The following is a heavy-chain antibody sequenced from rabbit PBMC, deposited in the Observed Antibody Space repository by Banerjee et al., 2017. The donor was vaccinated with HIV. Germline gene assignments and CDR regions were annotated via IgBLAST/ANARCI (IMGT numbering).Heavy chain of an antibody. Sequence: QSLEESGGDLVKPGASLTLTCTASGFSFSSNYYICWVRQAPGKGLEWIACIYGGDSGGAYYTSWARGRFTISKTSSTAVTLQMTSLTAADTATYFCASTAYAGGTAFNLWDPGTLVTVS. D-gene: IGHD4-2*01. V-gene: IGHV1S40*01. J-gene: IGHJ4*01. CDR2: IYGGDSGGA. CDR3: ASTAYAGGTAFNL. CDR1: GFSFSSNYY.